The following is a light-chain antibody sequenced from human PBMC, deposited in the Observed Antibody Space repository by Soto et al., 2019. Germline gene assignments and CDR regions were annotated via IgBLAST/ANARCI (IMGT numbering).Light chain of an antibody. CDR3: KKYNHWNRMLS. Sequence: EIILTQSPATLYVSPGERATLSCRASQSLTSNLAWYQQRPGQAPRLLIYDTSTRSTDIPARFSGSGSGTEFTITIASLQSEDFAVYYCKKYNHWNRMLSFGGGNRV. V-gene: IGKV3-15*01. J-gene: IGKJ4*01. CDR2: DTS. CDR1: QSLTSN.